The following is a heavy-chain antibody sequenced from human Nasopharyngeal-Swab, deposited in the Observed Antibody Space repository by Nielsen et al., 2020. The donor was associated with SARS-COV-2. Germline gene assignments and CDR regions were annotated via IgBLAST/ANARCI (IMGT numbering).Heavy chain of an antibody. CDR3: ARDYYDNYDSDF. V-gene: IGHV1-2*02. J-gene: IGHJ4*02. Sequence: ASVKVSCKTSGYTFTDYYIHWVRQVPGQGLEWVGCINPYNGDTFYAQNFQGRVTVTRDTSRGTAYIDLSRLRSDDTAVYYCARDYYDNYDSDFWGQGTLVTVSS. CDR2: INPYNGDT. D-gene: IGHD3-22*01. CDR1: GYTFTDYY.